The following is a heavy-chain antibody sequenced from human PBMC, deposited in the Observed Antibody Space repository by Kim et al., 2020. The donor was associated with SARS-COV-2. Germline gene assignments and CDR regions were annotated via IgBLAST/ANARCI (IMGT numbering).Heavy chain of an antibody. CDR2: INPDGSMT. CDR1: GFSFSSSW. Sequence: GGSLRLSCAASGFSFSSSWMNWVRRPPGKRLEWVANINPDGSMTRYVDSVKGRVASSRDNAKYSLFLQMNSLRADDTVVYYCTTGGALWGQGTLVIVSS. J-gene: IGHJ1*01. CDR3: TTGGAL. V-gene: IGHV3-7*01.